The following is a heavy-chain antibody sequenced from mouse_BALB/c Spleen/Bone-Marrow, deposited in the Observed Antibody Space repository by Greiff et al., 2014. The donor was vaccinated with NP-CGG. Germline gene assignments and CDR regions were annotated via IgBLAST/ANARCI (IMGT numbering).Heavy chain of an antibody. V-gene: IGHV1S29*02. Sequence: EVQLVESGPELVKPGASVKISCKASGYTFTDYNMHWVKQSHGKSLEWIGYIYPYNGGTGYNQKFKSKATLTVDNSSSTAYMELRSLTSEDSAVYHCARATTAGFAYWGQGTLVTVSA. J-gene: IGHJ3*01. CDR2: IYPYNGGT. CDR3: ARATTAGFAY. D-gene: IGHD1-2*01. CDR1: GYTFTDYN.